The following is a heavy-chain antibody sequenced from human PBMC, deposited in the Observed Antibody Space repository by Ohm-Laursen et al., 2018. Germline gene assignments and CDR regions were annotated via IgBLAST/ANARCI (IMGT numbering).Heavy chain of an antibody. CDR1: GFTFRTYG. CDR3: AKHRSATWMHKRFDN. J-gene: IGHJ4*02. Sequence: SLRLSCTASGFTFRTYGMTWVRQAPGKGLEWVSTVGNRGATTYYADPVKGRFTISRDNPKSMVFLQMSSLRAEDTAVYYCAKHRSATWMHKRFDNWGQGTLVAVSS. D-gene: IGHD5-12*01. CDR2: VGNRGATT. V-gene: IGHV3-23*01.